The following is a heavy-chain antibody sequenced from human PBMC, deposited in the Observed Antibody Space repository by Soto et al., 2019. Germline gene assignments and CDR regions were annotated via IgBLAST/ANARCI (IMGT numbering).Heavy chain of an antibody. CDR2: IYYSGST. CDR1: GGSISSYY. J-gene: IGHJ6*02. Sequence: SETLSLTCTVSGGSISSYYWSWIRQPPGKGLEWIGYIYYSGSTNYNPSLKSRVTISVDTSKNQFSLKLSSVTAADTAVYYCARGGLWFGINYYGMDVWGQGTTVTVS. CDR3: ARGGLWFGINYYGMDV. V-gene: IGHV4-59*01. D-gene: IGHD3-10*01.